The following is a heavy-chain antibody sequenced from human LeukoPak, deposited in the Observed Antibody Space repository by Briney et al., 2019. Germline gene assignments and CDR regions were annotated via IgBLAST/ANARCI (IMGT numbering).Heavy chain of an antibody. D-gene: IGHD5-12*01. V-gene: IGHV4-61*02. Sequence: PSETLSLTCTISGGSISSGSYYWSWIRQPAGKGLEWIGRIYTSGSTNYNPSLKSRVTISVDTSKNQFSLKLSSVTAADTAVYYCARVASGYDSIYYYYYMDVWGKGTTVTISS. J-gene: IGHJ6*03. CDR2: IYTSGST. CDR3: ARVASGYDSIYYYYYMDV. CDR1: GGSISSGSYY.